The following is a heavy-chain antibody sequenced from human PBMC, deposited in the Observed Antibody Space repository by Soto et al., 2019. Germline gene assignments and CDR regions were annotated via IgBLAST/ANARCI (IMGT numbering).Heavy chain of an antibody. CDR2: IYPGDSDT. CDR1: GCSFSSYL. D-gene: IGHD3-16*01. CDR3: ATQGCDYVSGRYSCFDY. J-gene: IGHJ4*02. Sequence: VESLKIYCKGSGCSFSSYLRGFGVQMPGKGLEWMRIIYPGDSDTRYSPSFQGQVTISADKPISTAYLQWSSLKDSDTAMYSCATQGCDYVSGRYSCFDYWGQGTLVTVSS. V-gene: IGHV5-51*01.